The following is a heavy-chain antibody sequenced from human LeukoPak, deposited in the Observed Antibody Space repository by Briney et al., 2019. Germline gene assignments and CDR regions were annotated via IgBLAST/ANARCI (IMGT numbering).Heavy chain of an antibody. V-gene: IGHV3-30*18. J-gene: IGHJ6*02. CDR3: AEGDIVVVPAVLDYYYGMDV. CDR1: GFTFSSYG. Sequence: PGRSLRLSCAASGFTFSSYGMHWVRQAPGKGLEWVAVISYDGSNKYYADSVKGRFTISRDNSKNTLYLQMNSLRAEDTAVYYCAEGDIVVVPAVLDYYYGMDVWGQGTTVTVSS. D-gene: IGHD2-2*01. CDR2: ISYDGSNK.